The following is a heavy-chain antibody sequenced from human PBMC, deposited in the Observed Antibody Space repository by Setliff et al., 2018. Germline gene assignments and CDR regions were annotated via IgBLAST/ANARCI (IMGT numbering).Heavy chain of an antibody. D-gene: IGHD5-18*01. CDR2: FDPEDGKT. CDR3: AFRRGYIYGLDN. Sequence: ASVKVSCKASGYTFTDDYMYWVKQAPGKGLEWMGRFDPEDGKTVYAEKFQGRVIISADTSIDTVYLEIDSLRSEDTAVYYCAFRRGYIYGLDNWGQGTLVTVSS. CDR1: GYTFTDDY. V-gene: IGHV1-69-2*01. J-gene: IGHJ4*02.